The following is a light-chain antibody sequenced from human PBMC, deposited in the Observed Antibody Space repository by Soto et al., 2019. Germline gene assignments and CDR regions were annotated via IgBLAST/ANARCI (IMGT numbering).Light chain of an antibody. J-gene: IGKJ4*01. V-gene: IGKV3-20*01. Sequence: EIVLTQSPGTLSLSPGERATLSCRASQSVSSSYLAWYQQKPGPAPRLLIYGASSRATGIPDRFSGSGSGTDYPLTISRPEPEEFAVYYCQQYGSSPLTFGGGTKVEIK. CDR2: GAS. CDR1: QSVSSSY. CDR3: QQYGSSPLT.